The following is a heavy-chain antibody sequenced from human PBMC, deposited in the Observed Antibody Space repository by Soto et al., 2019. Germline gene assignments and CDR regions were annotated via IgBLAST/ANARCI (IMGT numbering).Heavy chain of an antibody. CDR3: ARDRGRTRAYYYGMDV. D-gene: IGHD3-10*01. CDR2: IHYSGGT. CDR1: GGSIRGYN. J-gene: IGHJ6*02. V-gene: IGHV4-59*01. Sequence: QVQLQESGPGLVKPSETLSLTCTVSGGSIRGYNWSWIGQPPGKGLESIGYIHYSGGTKYHPSLKSRITISADTSQNQISLNLRSVTTADTAVYYCARDRGRTRAYYYGMDVWGQGTTVIVSS.